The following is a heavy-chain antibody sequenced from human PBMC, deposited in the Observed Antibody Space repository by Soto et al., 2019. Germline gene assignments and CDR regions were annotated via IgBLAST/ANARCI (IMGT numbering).Heavy chain of an antibody. CDR1: GFTVSSNY. Sequence: GGSLRLSCAASGFTVSSNYMSWVRQAPGKGLEWVSVIYSGGSTYYADSVKGRFTISRDNSKNTLYFQMNSLRAEDTAVYYCAREYGSGSYNYYYMDVWGKGTTVTVSS. CDR2: IYSGGST. CDR3: AREYGSGSYNYYYMDV. V-gene: IGHV3-66*01. J-gene: IGHJ6*03. D-gene: IGHD3-10*01.